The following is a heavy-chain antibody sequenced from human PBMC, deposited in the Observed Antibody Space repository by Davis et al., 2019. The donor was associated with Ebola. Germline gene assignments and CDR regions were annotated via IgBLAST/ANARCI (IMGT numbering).Heavy chain of an antibody. V-gene: IGHV1-8*01. CDR1: GYHFTSYD. Sequence: ASVKVSCKTSGYHFTSYDISWVRQATGQGLEWMGWVRPLTGNTGYAQKFHDRVIITTNSSIKTVYMELSSLRSDDTAVYYCARLGGYSGYGGAYWGQGALVTVSS. J-gene: IGHJ4*02. CDR3: ARLGGYSGYGGAY. D-gene: IGHD5-12*01. CDR2: VRPLTGNT.